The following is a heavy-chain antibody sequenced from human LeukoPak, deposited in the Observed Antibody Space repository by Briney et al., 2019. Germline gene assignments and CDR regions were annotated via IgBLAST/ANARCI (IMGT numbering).Heavy chain of an antibody. D-gene: IGHD4-17*01. Sequence: GGSLRLSCAASGFTFSSYEVNWVRQAPGKGLEWVSYISSSGSTMYYADSVKGRFTVSRDNAKNSPFLQMNSLRAEDTAVYYRAGVRVTVTTLDYWGQGALVTVSS. V-gene: IGHV3-48*03. CDR3: AGVRVTVTTLDY. CDR2: ISSSGSTM. J-gene: IGHJ4*02. CDR1: GFTFSSYE.